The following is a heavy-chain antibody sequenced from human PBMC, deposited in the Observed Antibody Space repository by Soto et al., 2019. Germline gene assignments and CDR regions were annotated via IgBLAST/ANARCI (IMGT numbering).Heavy chain of an antibody. Sequence: EVQLVESGGGLVQPGGSLRLSCAASGFTFSNYDMHWVRQVTGKGLEWVSGITTAGDTYYPGSVKGRFTISREKAKNSLYLQMNRLSAGHTAVYYCARELLGGSYGMDVWGQGTTVTVSS. CDR3: ARELLGGSYGMDV. D-gene: IGHD2-21*01. V-gene: IGHV3-13*01. CDR1: GFTFSNYD. J-gene: IGHJ6*02. CDR2: ITTAGDT.